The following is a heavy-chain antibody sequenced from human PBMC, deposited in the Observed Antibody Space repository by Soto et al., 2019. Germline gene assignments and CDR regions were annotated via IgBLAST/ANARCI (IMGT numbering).Heavy chain of an antibody. V-gene: IGHV4-30-4*01. CDR3: ARDLWVEPELYYYGMDV. CDR2: IFYSGTT. CDR1: GDSISSADYY. Sequence: SEALSLTCTVSGDSISSADYYWSWIRQTPGKGLEWIGHIFYSGTTYYNPSLKSRLTISVDTSKNHFSLRLTSVTAADTAVYYCARDLWVEPELYYYGMDVWGQGTTVTVSS. J-gene: IGHJ6*02. D-gene: IGHD1-1*01.